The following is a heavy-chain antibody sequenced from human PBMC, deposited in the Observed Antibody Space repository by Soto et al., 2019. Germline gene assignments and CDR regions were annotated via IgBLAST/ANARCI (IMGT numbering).Heavy chain of an antibody. CDR2: ISDSGTT. J-gene: IGHJ4*02. CDR1: GDSTSTNDYY. CDR3: ARGTYNFWAGSRYYFDY. Sequence: SETLSLTCTVSGDSTSTNDYYWSWIRQPPGKGLEWIGCISDSGTTYYNPSLEGRLTMSVGASKNHFSLKVTSVTAADTAVYYCARGTYNFWAGSRYYFDYGGQGTPVTVSS. V-gene: IGHV4-30-4*01. D-gene: IGHD6-19*01.